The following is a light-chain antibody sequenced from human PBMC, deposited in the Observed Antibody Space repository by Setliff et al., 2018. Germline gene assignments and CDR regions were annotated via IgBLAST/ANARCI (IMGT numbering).Light chain of an antibody. Sequence: QPVLTQPASVSGSPGQSITISCTGTYSDVGKYNLVSWCQQHPGKAPKLILYAFTTRPSGVSDRFSGAKSANTASLTISGLQAEDEADYYCCSYAGSSTFVFGGGTKSPS. CDR2: AFT. CDR1: YSDVGKYNL. J-gene: IGLJ1*01. CDR3: CSYAGSSTFV. V-gene: IGLV2-23*02.